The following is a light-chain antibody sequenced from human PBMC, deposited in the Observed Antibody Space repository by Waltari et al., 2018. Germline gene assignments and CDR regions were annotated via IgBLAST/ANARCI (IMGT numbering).Light chain of an antibody. V-gene: IGKV3-20*01. CDR2: GAS. J-gene: IGKJ2*01. CDR3: QQYGSSQYT. CDR1: QSVTSSY. Sequence: ELVFTKSPGTLSLSPGARAILSCRASQSVTSSYLAWYQQKPGHAPRLLIYGASSRATGIPDRFSGSGSGTDFTLTISRLEPEDFAVYYCQQYGSSQYTFGQGTKLEIK.